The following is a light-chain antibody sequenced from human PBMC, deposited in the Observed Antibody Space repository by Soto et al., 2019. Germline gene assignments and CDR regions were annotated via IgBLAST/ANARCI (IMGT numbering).Light chain of an antibody. CDR3: QQYERSSIT. J-gene: IGKJ5*01. CDR1: QSVNSDY. CDR2: GAS. Sequence: DIVLTQSPGTLSLSPGETATLSCRASQSVNSDYFAWYQQRPGQPPRLLIYGASSRATGIPDRFSGSGSGTDFTLSISRLEPEEFALYYCQQYERSSITFGKGTRLEIK. V-gene: IGKV3-20*01.